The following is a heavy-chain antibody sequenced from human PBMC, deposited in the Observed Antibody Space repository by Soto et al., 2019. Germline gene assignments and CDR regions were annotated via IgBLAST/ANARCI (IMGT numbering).Heavy chain of an antibody. CDR2: IKPSGDST. V-gene: IGHV3-23*01. J-gene: IGHJ4*02. CDR1: GFTLSRHD. D-gene: IGHD6-13*01. CDR3: AKVDVSTAGSFDY. Sequence: PXESLKISCVASGFTLSRHDLSWVRQAPGKGLEWVSTIKPSGDSTFYADSVKGRFTISRDNSKNTVYLQMNSLSVGDTAVYLCAKVDVSTAGSFDYWGQGTLVTV.